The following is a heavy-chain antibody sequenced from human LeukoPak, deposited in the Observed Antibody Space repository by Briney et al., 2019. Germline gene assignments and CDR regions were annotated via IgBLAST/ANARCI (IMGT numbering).Heavy chain of an antibody. J-gene: IGHJ4*02. CDR3: ARGTGVRYCSNGVCYTSGY. CDR1: GYSFTSYW. D-gene: IGHD2-8*01. Sequence: GESLKISCKGSGYSFTSYWIGWVRQMPGKGLEWMGVIYPGDSDTRYSPSFQGQVTVSADKSISTAYLQWSSLKASDTAMYYCARGTGVRYCSNGVCYTSGYWGQGTLVTVSS. V-gene: IGHV5-51*01. CDR2: IYPGDSDT.